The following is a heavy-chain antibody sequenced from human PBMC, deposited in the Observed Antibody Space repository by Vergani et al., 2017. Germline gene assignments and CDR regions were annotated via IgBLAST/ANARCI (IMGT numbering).Heavy chain of an antibody. D-gene: IGHD3-22*01. CDR1: GYTFTSYY. J-gene: IGHJ6*02. Sequence: QVQLVQSGAEVKKPGASVKVSCKASGYTFTSYYMHWARQAPGQGLEWMGIINPSGGSTSYAQKFQGRVTMTRDTSTSTVYMELSSLRSEDTAVYYCARDPYYYDSSGRYYYGMDVWGQGTTVTVSS. CDR2: INPSGGST. V-gene: IGHV1-46*01. CDR3: ARDPYYYDSSGRYYYGMDV.